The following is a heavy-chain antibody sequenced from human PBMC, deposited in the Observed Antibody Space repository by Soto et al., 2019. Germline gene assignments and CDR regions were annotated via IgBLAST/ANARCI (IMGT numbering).Heavy chain of an antibody. D-gene: IGHD3-10*01. V-gene: IGHV1-69*10. CDR2: IIPILGIA. J-gene: IGHJ4*02. Sequence: ASVKVSCKASGGTFSSYAISWVRQAPGQGLEWMGGIIPILGIANYAQKFQGRVTITADKSTSTAYMELISLRSEDTAVYYCARGRGYGSGSYYNVDYWGQGTLVTVSS. CDR1: GGTFSSYA. CDR3: ARGRGYGSGSYYNVDY.